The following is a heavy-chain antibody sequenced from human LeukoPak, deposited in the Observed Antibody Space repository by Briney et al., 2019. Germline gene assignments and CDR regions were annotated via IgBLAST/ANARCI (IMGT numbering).Heavy chain of an antibody. J-gene: IGHJ4*02. CDR1: GVSFTGYY. CDR3: ASLRGTSFYYDSGGYLGY. Sequence: PSETLSLTCGVYGVSFTGYYGSWIRHPPGEGLEWGGEINHRGSTNYNPSLKSRATLPVHRSKSRFSLKLSSVTAADTAVYYCASLRGTSFYYDSGGYLGYWGQGTLVTVPS. D-gene: IGHD3-22*01. V-gene: IGHV4-34*01. CDR2: INHRGST.